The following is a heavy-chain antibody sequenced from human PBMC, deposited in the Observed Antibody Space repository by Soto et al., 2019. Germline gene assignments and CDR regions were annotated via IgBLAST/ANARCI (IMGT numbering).Heavy chain of an antibody. V-gene: IGHV4-34*01. Sequence: KPSETLSLTCAVYGGSFSGYYWSWIRQPPGKGLEWIGEINHSGSTNYNPSLKSRVTISVDTSKNQFSLKLSSVTAADTAVYYCARGPFHPLPYSSSWSRKYYFDYWGQGTLVTVSS. J-gene: IGHJ4*02. CDR2: INHSGST. CDR1: GGSFSGYY. D-gene: IGHD6-13*01. CDR3: ARGPFHPLPYSSSWSRKYYFDY.